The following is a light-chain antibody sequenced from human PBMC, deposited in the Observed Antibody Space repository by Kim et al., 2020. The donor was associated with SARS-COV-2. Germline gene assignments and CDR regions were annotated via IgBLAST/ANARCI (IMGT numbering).Light chain of an antibody. CDR3: QTWGTGIWV. Sequence: ASVKLTCTLNSGPSSYGIASLQKQPEKGPRYLMKLNSDGSRSKGDGVPDRFSGSGSGAERYLTISNLQSEDEADYYCQTWGTGIWVFGGGTQLTVL. V-gene: IGLV4-69*01. CDR2: LNSDGSR. CDR1: SGPSSYG. J-gene: IGLJ3*02.